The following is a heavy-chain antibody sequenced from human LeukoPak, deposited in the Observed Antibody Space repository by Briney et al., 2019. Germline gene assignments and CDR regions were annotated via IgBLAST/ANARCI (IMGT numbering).Heavy chain of an antibody. D-gene: IGHD5-12*01. CDR3: AREVVGYGENY. CDR1: GYTFTSYD. Sequence: ASVKVSCKASGYTFTSYDINWVRQATGQGLEWMGWMNPNSGNTGYAQKFQGRVTITRNTSISTAYMELSSLRAEDTAVYYCAREVVGYGENYWGQGTLVTVSS. V-gene: IGHV1-8*03. CDR2: MNPNSGNT. J-gene: IGHJ4*02.